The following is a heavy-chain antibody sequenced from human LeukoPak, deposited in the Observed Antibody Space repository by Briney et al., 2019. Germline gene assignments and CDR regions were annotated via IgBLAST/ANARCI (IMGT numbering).Heavy chain of an antibody. CDR2: MNPKTGNT. J-gene: IGHJ4*02. D-gene: IGHD1-1*01. CDR1: GYTFTGHG. V-gene: IGHV1-8*01. CDR3: ARGYSPTMRTTGNDY. Sequence: ASVRVSCKASGYTFTGHGINWVRQASGQGLEWMGWMNPKTGNTGYAQKFQGRVTMTRDTSINTAYLELYSLRSEDTAVYYCARGYSPTMRTTGNDYWGQGTLVTVSS.